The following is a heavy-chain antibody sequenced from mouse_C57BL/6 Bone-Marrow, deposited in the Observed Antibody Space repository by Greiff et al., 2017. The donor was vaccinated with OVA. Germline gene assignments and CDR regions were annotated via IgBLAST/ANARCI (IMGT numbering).Heavy chain of an antibody. CDR1: GYSITSGYY. V-gene: IGHV3-6*01. CDR2: ISYDGSN. CDR3: ARNYGSSYGYYAMDY. J-gene: IGHJ4*01. Sequence: EVQLQQSGPGLVKPSQSLSLTCSVTGYSITSGYYWNWIRQFPGNKLEWMGYISYDGSNNYNPSLKNRISITRYTSKNQFFLKLNSVTTEDTATYYCARNYGSSYGYYAMDYWGQGTSVTVSS. D-gene: IGHD1-1*01.